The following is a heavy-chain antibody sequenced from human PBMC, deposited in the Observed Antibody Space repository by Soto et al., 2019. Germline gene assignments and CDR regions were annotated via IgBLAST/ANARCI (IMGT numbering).Heavy chain of an antibody. Sequence: QVQLVQSGAEVKKPGSSVKVSCKASGGTFSSYAISWVRQAPGQGLEWMGGIIPIFGTANDAQKFQGRVTITADKSTSTAYMELSSLRSEDTAVYYWARGRSSGSYEAFDYWGQGTLVTVSS. CDR2: IIPIFGTA. D-gene: IGHD1-26*01. CDR3: ARGRSSGSYEAFDY. CDR1: GGTFSSYA. J-gene: IGHJ4*02. V-gene: IGHV1-69*06.